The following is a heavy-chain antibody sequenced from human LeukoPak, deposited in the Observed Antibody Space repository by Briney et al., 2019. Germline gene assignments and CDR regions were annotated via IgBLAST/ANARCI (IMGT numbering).Heavy chain of an antibody. Sequence: GGSLRLSCAASGFTFSSYAMTWVRQVPGKGLEWVSSISGSGDIIYYADSVKGRFTISRDNAKNTLYLQMNSLRAEDTGVYFCARVFSGWYFYFDNWGQGTLVTVSS. CDR1: GFTFSSYA. J-gene: IGHJ4*02. CDR3: ARVFSGWYFYFDN. D-gene: IGHD6-19*01. CDR2: ISGSGDII. V-gene: IGHV3-23*01.